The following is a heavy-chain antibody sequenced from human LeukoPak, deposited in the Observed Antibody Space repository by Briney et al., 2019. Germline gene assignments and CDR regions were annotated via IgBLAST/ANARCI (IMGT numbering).Heavy chain of an antibody. Sequence: GASVKVSCKASGYTFTNFYMHWVRQAHGQGLEWMGWISAYNGNTNYAQKLQGRLTMTTDTSTSTAYMELRSLRSDDTAVYYCAREVNYYDSSGAGYNWFDPWGQGTLVTVSS. V-gene: IGHV1-18*04. CDR2: ISAYNGNT. CDR3: AREVNYYDSSGAGYNWFDP. CDR1: GYTFTNFY. D-gene: IGHD3-22*01. J-gene: IGHJ5*02.